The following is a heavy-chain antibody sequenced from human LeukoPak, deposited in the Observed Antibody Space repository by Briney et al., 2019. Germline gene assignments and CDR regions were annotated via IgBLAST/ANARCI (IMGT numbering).Heavy chain of an antibody. CDR1: GYTFTGYY. J-gene: IGHJ5*02. D-gene: IGHD3-10*01. V-gene: IGHV1-2*02. CDR2: INPNSGGT. Sequence: ASVKVSCKASGYTFTGYYMHWVRQAPGQGLEWMGWINPNSGGTNYAQKFQGRVTMTRDTSIGTAYMELSRLRSDDTAVYYCASSPVRGVIWWFDPWGQGTLVTVSS. CDR3: ASSPVRGVIWWFDP.